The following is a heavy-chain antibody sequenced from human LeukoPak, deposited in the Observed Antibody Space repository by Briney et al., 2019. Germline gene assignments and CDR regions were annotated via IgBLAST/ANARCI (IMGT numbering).Heavy chain of an antibody. D-gene: IGHD4-17*01. V-gene: IGHV3-21*01. CDR3: ARAVYGFDAFDI. J-gene: IGHJ3*02. Sequence: PGGSLRLSCAASGFTFSTYCMSWVRQAPGKGLEWVSSISSSSSYIYYADSVKGRFTISRDNAKNSLYLQMNSLRAEDTAVYYCARAVYGFDAFDIWGQGTMVTVSS. CDR2: ISSSSSYI. CDR1: GFTFSTYC.